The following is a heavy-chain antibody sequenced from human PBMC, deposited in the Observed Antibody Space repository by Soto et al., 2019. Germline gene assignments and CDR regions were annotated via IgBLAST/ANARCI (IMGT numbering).Heavy chain of an antibody. D-gene: IGHD5-12*01. Sequence: QVQLVQSGAEVKKPGASVKVSCKASGYTFTGYYMHWVRQAPGQGLEWMGWINPNSGGTNYAQKFQGWGXXTXDXFISTAYMELSRLRSDDTAVYYCARGGLVAQGQFDYWGQGTLVTVSS. CDR3: ARGGLVAQGQFDY. J-gene: IGHJ4*02. V-gene: IGHV1-2*04. CDR2: INPNSGGT. CDR1: GYTFTGYY.